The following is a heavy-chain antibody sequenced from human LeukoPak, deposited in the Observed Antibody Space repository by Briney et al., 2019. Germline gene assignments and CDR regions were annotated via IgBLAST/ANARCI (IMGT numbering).Heavy chain of an antibody. D-gene: IGHD2-15*01. J-gene: IGHJ4*02. CDR1: GGSISSYY. V-gene: IGHV4-4*07. CDR3: ARALVVVPATDGQYFDY. CDR2: ISSSGST. Sequence: PSETLSLTCTVSGGSISSYYWSWIRQPAGKRLEYIGRISSSGSTNYNPSLKSRVTMSVDTSKNQFSVKLSSVTAADTAVYYCARALVVVPATDGQYFDYWGQGTLVTVSS.